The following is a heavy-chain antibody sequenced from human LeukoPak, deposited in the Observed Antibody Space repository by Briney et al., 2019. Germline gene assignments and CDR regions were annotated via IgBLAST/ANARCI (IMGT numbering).Heavy chain of an antibody. V-gene: IGHV1-24*01. CDR1: GYTLTELS. CDR3: ATAFWSGYSHDAFDI. J-gene: IGHJ3*02. CDR2: FDPEDGET. D-gene: IGHD3-3*01. Sequence: ASVKVSCKVSGYTLTELSMHWVRQAPGKGLEWMGDFDPEDGETIYAQKFQGRVTMTEDTSTDTAYMELSSLRSEDTAVYYCATAFWSGYSHDAFDIWGQGTMVTVSS.